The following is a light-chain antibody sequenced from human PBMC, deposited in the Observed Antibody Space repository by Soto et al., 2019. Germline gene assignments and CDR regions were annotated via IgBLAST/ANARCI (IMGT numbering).Light chain of an antibody. CDR3: SSYTSSSTYVV. CDR1: SSDVGGYNH. V-gene: IGLV2-14*01. Sequence: QSVLTQPASVSGSPGQSITISCTGTSSDVGGYNHVSWYQQHPGKAPKLMIYDVSNRPSGVSNRFPGSKSGNTASLTISGLQAEDEADYYCSSYTSSSTYVVFGGGTKLTVL. CDR2: DVS. J-gene: IGLJ2*01.